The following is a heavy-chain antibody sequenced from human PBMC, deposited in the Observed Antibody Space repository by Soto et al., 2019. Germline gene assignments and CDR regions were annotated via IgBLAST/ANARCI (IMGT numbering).Heavy chain of an antibody. CDR2: IYTSGST. CDR3: GKVLVGATGHTDSDS. J-gene: IGHJ4*02. D-gene: IGHD2-15*01. CDR1: GTSVSNYY. V-gene: IGHV4-4*07. Sequence: SETLSLTCSVSGTSVSNYYWSWIRQPAGKGLEHIGRIYTSGSTSYNPSLKSRVTISRDTSKNQFSLKLTSVTAADTALYYCGKVLVGATGHTDSDSWGPGTLVTVSS.